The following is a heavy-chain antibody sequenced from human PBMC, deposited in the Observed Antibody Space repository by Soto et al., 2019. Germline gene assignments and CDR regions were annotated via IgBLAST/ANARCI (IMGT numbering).Heavy chain of an antibody. CDR2: IYYSGST. D-gene: IGHD6-13*01. J-gene: IGHJ4*02. V-gene: IGHV4-59*01. CDR3: ARVPIAAVPYYFDY. Sequence: TSETLSLTCTVSGGSISSYYWSWIRQPPGKGLEWIGYIYYSGSTNYNPSLKSRVTISVDTSKNQFSLKLSSVTAADTAVYYCARVPIAAVPYYFDYWGQGTLVTVSS. CDR1: GGSISSYY.